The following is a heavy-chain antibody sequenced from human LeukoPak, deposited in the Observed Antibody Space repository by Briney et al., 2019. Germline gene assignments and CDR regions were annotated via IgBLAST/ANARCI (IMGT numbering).Heavy chain of an antibody. J-gene: IGHJ4*02. CDR3: VRDRFGYSDY. CDR2: IKQDGSEE. D-gene: IGHD3-22*01. CDR1: GFTFSNYW. Sequence: GGSLRLSCAASGFTFSNYWMSWVRQAPGRGREWVANIKQDGSEEYYVDSVKGRFTISRDKVKKSLYLQMNSLRADDTAVYYCVRDRFGYSDYWGQGTLVTVSS. V-gene: IGHV3-7*01.